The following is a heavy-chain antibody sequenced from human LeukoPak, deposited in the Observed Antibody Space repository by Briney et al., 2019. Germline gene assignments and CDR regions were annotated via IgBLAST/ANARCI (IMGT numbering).Heavy chain of an antibody. CDR1: GYTFTSYY. CDR2: INPSGGST. D-gene: IGHD4-4*01. J-gene: IGHJ4*02. V-gene: IGHV1-46*01. CDR3: ARETTVNPGLFDY. Sequence: GASVKVSCMASGYTFTSYYMHWVRQAPGQGLEWMGIINPSGGSTSYAQKLQGRVTMTRDTSISTAYMELSRLRSDDTAVYYCARETTVNPGLFDYWGQGTLVTVSS.